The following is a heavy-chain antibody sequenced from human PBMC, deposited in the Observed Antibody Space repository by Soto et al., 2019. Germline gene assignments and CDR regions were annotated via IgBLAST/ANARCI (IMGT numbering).Heavy chain of an antibody. CDR3: ARDSRLRSVGDH. CDR1: GFTVTSSY. V-gene: IGHV3-66*01. D-gene: IGHD3-3*01. J-gene: IGHJ4*02. Sequence: EVLLVESGGGLVQPGGSLRLSCAASGFTVTSSYMSWVRQAPGKGLECVSLVYSNGATYYADSVKGRFTISRDTFRNTLDLQMNSLRAEDTAVYYCARDSRLRSVGDHWGQGTLVTVSS. CDR2: VYSNGAT.